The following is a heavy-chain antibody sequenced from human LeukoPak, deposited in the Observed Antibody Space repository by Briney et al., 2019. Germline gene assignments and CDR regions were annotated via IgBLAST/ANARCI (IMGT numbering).Heavy chain of an antibody. J-gene: IGHJ4*02. CDR3: ARVFQGVATMYFDY. Sequence: ASVKVSCKASGYTFTSYGISWVRQAPGQGLEWMGWISAYNGNTIYAQKLQGRVTMTTDTSTSTAYMELKSLRSDDTAVYYCARVFQGVATMYFDYWGQGTLVTVSS. V-gene: IGHV1-18*01. D-gene: IGHD5-24*01. CDR1: GYTFTSYG. CDR2: ISAYNGNT.